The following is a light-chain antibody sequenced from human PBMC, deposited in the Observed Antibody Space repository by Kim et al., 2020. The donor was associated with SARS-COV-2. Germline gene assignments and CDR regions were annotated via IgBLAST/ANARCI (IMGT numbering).Light chain of an antibody. CDR1: TRDVGAYNY. CDR3: CSYAGSYTWV. J-gene: IGLJ3*02. CDR2: DVD. Sequence: GQSVTLSCTGTTRDVGAYNYVSWYQLHPGKAPRLLIFDVDKRPSGVPDRFSGSRSGNAASLTISGLQAEDEADYHCCSYAGSYTWVFGGGTQLTVL. V-gene: IGLV2-11*01.